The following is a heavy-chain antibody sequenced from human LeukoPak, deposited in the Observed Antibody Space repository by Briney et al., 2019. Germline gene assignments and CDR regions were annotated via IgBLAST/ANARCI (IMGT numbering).Heavy chain of an antibody. V-gene: IGHV4-39*07. D-gene: IGHD2-2*02. CDR2: IYYSGST. CDR1: GGSISSSSYY. Sequence: SETLSLTCTVSGGSISSSSYYWGWIRQPPGKGLEWIRSIYYSGSTYYNPSLKSRATISVDTSKNQFSLKLSSVTAADTAVYYCARAGVVVVPAAIGSRYFDLWGRGTLVTVSS. J-gene: IGHJ2*01. CDR3: ARAGVVVVPAAIGSRYFDL.